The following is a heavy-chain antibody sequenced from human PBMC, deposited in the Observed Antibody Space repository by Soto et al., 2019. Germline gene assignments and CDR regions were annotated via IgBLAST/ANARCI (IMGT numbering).Heavy chain of an antibody. CDR2: INPNSGGT. Sequence: ASLKVYCKAAGYAFSGYYMHWVRQDPGQGLEWMGWINPNSGGTNYAQKFQGWVTMTRDTSISTAYMELSRLRSDDTAVYYCARAGIGVTTTYYYYYYYMDVWGKGTTVTVSS. CDR1: GYAFSGYY. J-gene: IGHJ6*03. V-gene: IGHV1-2*04. CDR3: ARAGIGVTTTYYYYYYYMDV. D-gene: IGHD4-17*01.